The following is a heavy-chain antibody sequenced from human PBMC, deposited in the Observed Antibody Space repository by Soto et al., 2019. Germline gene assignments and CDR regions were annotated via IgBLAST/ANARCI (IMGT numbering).Heavy chain of an antibody. CDR1: GFTFSSYA. D-gene: IGHD5-18*01. Sequence: PGGSLRLSCAAPGFTFSSYAMSWVRQAPGKGLEWVSAISGSGGSTYYADSVKGRFTISRDNSKNTLYLQMNSLRAEDTAVYYCAKGNEDTAMVTGYYFDYWGQGTLVTVSS. CDR3: AKGNEDTAMVTGYYFDY. V-gene: IGHV3-23*01. CDR2: ISGSGGST. J-gene: IGHJ4*02.